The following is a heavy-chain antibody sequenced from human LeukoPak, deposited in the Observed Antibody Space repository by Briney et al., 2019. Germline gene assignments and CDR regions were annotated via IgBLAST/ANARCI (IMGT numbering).Heavy chain of an antibody. J-gene: IGHJ6*03. Sequence: ASVKVSCKASGYTFTSYYMHWVRQAPGQGLEWMGIINPSGGRTNYAQKFQGRVTMTRDMSTSTVYMELSSLRSEDTAVYYCARVVVIPGDYYYYMDVWGKGTTVTISS. V-gene: IGHV1-46*01. D-gene: IGHD3-22*01. CDR1: GYTFTSYY. CDR3: ARVVVIPGDYYYYMDV. CDR2: INPSGGRT.